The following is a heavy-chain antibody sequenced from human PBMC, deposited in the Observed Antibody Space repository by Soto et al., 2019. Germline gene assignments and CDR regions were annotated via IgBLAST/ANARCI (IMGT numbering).Heavy chain of an antibody. CDR1: GFTFISYG. J-gene: IGHJ5*02. Sequence: GGSLRLSCAASGFTFISYGMHWVRQAPGKGLEWVAVIWYDGSNKYYADSVKGRFTISRDNSKNTLYLQMNSLRAEDTAVYYCTTVASISPWSWGPGTLVTVSS. V-gene: IGHV3-33*01. CDR2: IWYDGSNK. CDR3: TTVASISPWS. D-gene: IGHD6-6*01.